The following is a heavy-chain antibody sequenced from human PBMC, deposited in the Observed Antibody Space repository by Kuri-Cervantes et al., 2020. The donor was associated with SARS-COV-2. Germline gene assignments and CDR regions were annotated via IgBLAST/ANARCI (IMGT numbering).Heavy chain of an antibody. CDR3: ARAGRSGSYPDY. CDR2: ISGSGGST. CDR1: GFTFSSYA. D-gene: IGHD1-26*01. J-gene: IGHJ4*02. V-gene: IGHV3-23*01. Sequence: GESLKISCAASGFTFSSYAMSWVRQAPGKGLEWVSAISGSGGSTYYADSVKGRFTISRDNAKNSLYLQMNSLRAEDTAVYYCARAGRSGSYPDYWGQGTLVTVSS.